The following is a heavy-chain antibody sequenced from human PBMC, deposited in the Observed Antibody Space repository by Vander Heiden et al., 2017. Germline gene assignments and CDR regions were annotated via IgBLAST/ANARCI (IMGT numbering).Heavy chain of an antibody. CDR3: ARGAEY. CDR2: ISNDGSNK. CDR1: GSSFIRFG. J-gene: IGHJ4*02. Sequence: QVHLVESWGGVVQPGTSLRISCTTSGSSFIRFGMHWVRQAPGKGLDWVAFISNDGSNKYYADSVKGRFTISRDKSQNTLFLQMNSLRPEDTAVYYCARGAEYWGQGTLVTVSS. V-gene: IGHV3-30*03.